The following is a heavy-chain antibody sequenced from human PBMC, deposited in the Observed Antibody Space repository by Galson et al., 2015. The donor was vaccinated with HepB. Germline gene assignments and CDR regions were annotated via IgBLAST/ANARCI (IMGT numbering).Heavy chain of an antibody. CDR3: ATRHLFGGDCYSCAMDV. CDR1: GYSFSSYW. CDR2: IDPSDSYT. J-gene: IGHJ6*02. D-gene: IGHD2-21*02. Sequence: QSGAEVKKPGESLRISCKGSGYSFSSYWISWVRQMPGKGLEWMGRIDPSDSYTDYSPSFQGHVTISTDKSINTAYLQWSSLKASDTALYYCATRHLFGGDCYSCAMDVWGQGTTVTVSS. V-gene: IGHV5-10-1*01.